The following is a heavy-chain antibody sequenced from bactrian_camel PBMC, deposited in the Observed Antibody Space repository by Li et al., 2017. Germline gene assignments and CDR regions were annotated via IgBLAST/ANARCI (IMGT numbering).Heavy chain of an antibody. D-gene: IGHD6*01. CDR1: DNSYSSNC. Sequence: VQLVESGGGSVQAGGSLTLSCAISDNSYSSNCMAWFRQALGKEREGVACIHIADGSTYYADSVAGRFTISRDNAKNTVNLQLNFLKPEDTAMYYCAADPGGRVAGFPKWPGPEALGLYWGQGTQVTVS. V-gene: IGHV3S40*01. CDR2: IHIADGST. CDR3: AADPGGRVAGFPKWPGPEALGLY. J-gene: IGHJ4*01.